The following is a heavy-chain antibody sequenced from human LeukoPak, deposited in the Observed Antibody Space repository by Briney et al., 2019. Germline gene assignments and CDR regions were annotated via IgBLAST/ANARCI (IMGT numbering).Heavy chain of an antibody. J-gene: IGHJ6*03. V-gene: IGHV1-46*01. D-gene: IGHD2-2*01. CDR3: ASGLVVPAELHYYYYMDV. Sequence: ASVKVSCKASGYTFTDYYMQWVRQAPGQGLESMGWINPSGGSTNYAQKFQGRVTITADESTSTAYMELSSLRSEDTAVYYCASGLVVPAELHYYYYMDVWGKGTTVTVSS. CDR2: INPSGGST. CDR1: GYTFTDYY.